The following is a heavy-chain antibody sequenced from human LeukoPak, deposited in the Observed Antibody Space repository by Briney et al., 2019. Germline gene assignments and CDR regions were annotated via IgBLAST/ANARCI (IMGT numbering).Heavy chain of an antibody. D-gene: IGHD3-22*01. CDR1: GFTFSDYY. J-gene: IGHJ4*02. CDR2: ISSSGRTI. CDR3: ARRYYYDFSGLDY. Sequence: PGGSLRLSCEASGFTFSDYYMSWIRQAPGKGLEWVSYISSSGRTIYYADSLKGRFTISRDNAKNSLLLQMNSLRAEDTAVYYCARRYYYDFSGLDYWGQGTLVTVSS. V-gene: IGHV3-11*04.